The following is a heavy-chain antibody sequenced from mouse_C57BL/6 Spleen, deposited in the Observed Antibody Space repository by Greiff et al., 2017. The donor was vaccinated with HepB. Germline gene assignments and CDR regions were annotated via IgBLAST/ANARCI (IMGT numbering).Heavy chain of an antibody. V-gene: IGHV5-4*01. Sequence: EVQLQQSGGGLVKPGGSLKLSCAASGFTFSSYAMSWVRQTPEKRLEWVATISDGGSYTYYPDNVKGRFTISRDNAKNNLYLQMSHLKSEDTAMYYCARDMRGGWYFDVWGTGTTVTVSS. J-gene: IGHJ1*03. D-gene: IGHD2-3*01. CDR2: ISDGGSYT. CDR3: ARDMRGGWYFDV. CDR1: GFTFSSYA.